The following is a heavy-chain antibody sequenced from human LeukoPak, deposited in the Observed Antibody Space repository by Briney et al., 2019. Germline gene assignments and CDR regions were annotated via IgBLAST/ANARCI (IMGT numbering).Heavy chain of an antibody. CDR1: GYTFTGYY. J-gene: IGHJ4*02. D-gene: IGHD5-18*01. V-gene: IGHV1-2*02. Sequence: ASVKVSCKASGYTFTGYYMHWVRQAPGQGREWMGWINPNSGGTNYAQNFQGRVTMTRDTSISTAYLELSRLRSDDTAVYYCAQDGDTAMVYWGQGTLVTVSS. CDR2: INPNSGGT. CDR3: AQDGDTAMVY.